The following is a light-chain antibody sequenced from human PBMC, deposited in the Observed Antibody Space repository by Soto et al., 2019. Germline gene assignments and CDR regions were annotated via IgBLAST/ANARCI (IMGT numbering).Light chain of an antibody. V-gene: IGKV1-5*01. J-gene: IGKJ1*01. CDR1: QSISSW. CDR3: QQYNNYWT. Sequence: DIQMTQSPSTLSASVGDRVTITCRASQSISSWLAWYQQKPGKAPKLLIYDASSLESGVPSRFSGRGSATEFTLTIRSLQPDEFATYYCQQYNNYWTFGQGTRVEIK. CDR2: DAS.